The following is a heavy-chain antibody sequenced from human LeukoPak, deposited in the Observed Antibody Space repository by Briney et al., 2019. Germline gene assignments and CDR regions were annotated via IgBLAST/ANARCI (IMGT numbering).Heavy chain of an antibody. Sequence: PSETLSLTCAVYGGSFSGCYWSWIRQPPGKGLEWIGEINHSGSTNYNPSLKSRVTISVDTSKDQFSLKLSSVTAADTAVYYCARGHYDSSGYYPPHSDYWGQGTLVTVSS. V-gene: IGHV4-34*01. CDR2: INHSGST. CDR3: ARGHYDSSGYYPPHSDY. CDR1: GGSFSGCY. J-gene: IGHJ4*02. D-gene: IGHD3-22*01.